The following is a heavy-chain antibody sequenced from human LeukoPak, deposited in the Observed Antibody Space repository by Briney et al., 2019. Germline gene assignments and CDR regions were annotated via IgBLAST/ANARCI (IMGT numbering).Heavy chain of an antibody. CDR2: ISAYNGNT. CDR1: GYTFTNYY. V-gene: IGHV1-18*04. Sequence: ASVKVSCKASGYTFTNYYMHWVRQAPGQGLEWMGWISAYNGNTNYAQKLQGRVTMTTDTSTSTAYMELRSLRSDDTAVYYCARGDWGQPFDYWGQGTLVTVSS. CDR3: ARGDWGQPFDY. D-gene: IGHD7-27*01. J-gene: IGHJ4*02.